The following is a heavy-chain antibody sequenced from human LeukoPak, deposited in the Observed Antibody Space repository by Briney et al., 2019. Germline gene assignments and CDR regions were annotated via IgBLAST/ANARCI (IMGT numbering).Heavy chain of an antibody. CDR1: GFTVRSNF. CDR3: AREAVPGSRAFDF. Sequence: GGSLRLSCAASGFTVRSNFLCWVRQAPGKGLEWVSVIYSGGSTYYADSVKGRFTISRDNSKNTLYLQMNGLRAEDTAVYYCAREAVPGSRAFDFWGRGNLVTVSS. D-gene: IGHD6-19*01. J-gene: IGHJ4*02. V-gene: IGHV3-66*01. CDR2: IYSGGST.